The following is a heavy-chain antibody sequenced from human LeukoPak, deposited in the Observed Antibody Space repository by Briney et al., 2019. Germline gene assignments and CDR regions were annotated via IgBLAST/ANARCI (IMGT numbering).Heavy chain of an antibody. V-gene: IGHV1-69*04. CDR3: ARDSLSSSTGLDY. J-gene: IGHJ4*02. CDR2: IIPILGIA. D-gene: IGHD2-2*01. CDR1: GGTFSSYA. Sequence: ASVKVSCKASGGTFSSYAISWVRQAPGQGLEWMGRIIPILGIANYAQKFQGRVTITADKSTSTAYMELSSLRSEDTAVYYCARDSLSSSTGLDYWGQGTLVTVSS.